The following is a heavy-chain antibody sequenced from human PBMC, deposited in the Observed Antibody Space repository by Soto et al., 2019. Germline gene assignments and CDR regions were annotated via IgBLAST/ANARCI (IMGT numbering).Heavy chain of an antibody. CDR1: GGSISSYY. CDR3: GRLVGNSWIDY. V-gene: IGHV4-59*08. D-gene: IGHD6-13*01. CDR2: IYYSGST. J-gene: IGHJ4*02. Sequence: PSETLSLTCTVSGGSISSYYWSWIRQPPGKGLEWIGCIYYSGSTNYNPSLKSRGTINPDTSQNQFSLHLTSVTPEDTAVYYYGRLVGNSWIDYWGQGTLVTVSS.